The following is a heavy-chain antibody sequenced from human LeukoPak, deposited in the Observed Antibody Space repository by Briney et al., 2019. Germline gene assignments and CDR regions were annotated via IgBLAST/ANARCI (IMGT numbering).Heavy chain of an antibody. D-gene: IGHD1-26*01. J-gene: IGHJ4*02. CDR3: AKDQLGGSYLDY. CDR1: GFTFSNYA. CDR2: ISGSGTTT. Sequence: PGGSLRLSCAASGFTFSNYAMTWVRRAPGKGLEWVSAISGSGTTTYYADSVKGRFTISRDNSKNTLYLQMNSLRAEDTAVYYCAKDQLGGSYLDYWGQGTLVTVSS. V-gene: IGHV3-23*01.